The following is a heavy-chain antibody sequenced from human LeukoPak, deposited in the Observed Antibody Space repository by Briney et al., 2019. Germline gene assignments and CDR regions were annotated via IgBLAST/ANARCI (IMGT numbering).Heavy chain of an antibody. J-gene: IGHJ4*02. Sequence: GGSLTLSCTASGLTFSNAWMTWIRQVPGKGLEWVGRIRSMCAGGTVDYAAPVQRIFTISRDDSKHTVHFHMNSLRTEDTAIYYSTQVGVYYYDAWGQGTLVPVSS. CDR3: TQVGVYYYDA. CDR2: IRSMCAGGTV. D-gene: IGHD2-8*01. V-gene: IGHV3-15*01. CDR1: GLTFSNAW.